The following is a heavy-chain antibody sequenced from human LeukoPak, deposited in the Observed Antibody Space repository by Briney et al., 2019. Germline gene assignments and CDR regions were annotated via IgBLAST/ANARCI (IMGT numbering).Heavy chain of an antibody. J-gene: IGHJ1*01. Sequence: TGRSLRLSCAASVFTLSSYGTHGVRHAPAKGREWGAVRSYDGSNKYYADTVKGRFTISRDNSKSTLYLQMNSLRAEDTAVYYCAKGPSESSSWNEYFQHWGQGTLVTVSS. CDR1: VFTLSSYG. CDR3: AKGPSESSSWNEYFQH. D-gene: IGHD6-13*01. CDR2: RSYDGSNK. V-gene: IGHV3-30*18.